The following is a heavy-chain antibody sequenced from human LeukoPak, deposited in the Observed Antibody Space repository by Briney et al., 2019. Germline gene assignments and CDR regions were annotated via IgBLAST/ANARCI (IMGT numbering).Heavy chain of an antibody. D-gene: IGHD1-26*01. CDR2: ISSDGSGK. Sequence: PGRCLRLSCTTTGFTFSSYGMHWVRPAPGRGLEWVAVISSDGSGKHSAESVKGRFTISRDNSKNTLYLQRNSLRAEDTAVYYCAKDLTGGNYYLDYWGQGTLVTVAS. J-gene: IGHJ4*02. CDR3: AKDLTGGNYYLDY. CDR1: GFTFSSYG. V-gene: IGHV3-30*18.